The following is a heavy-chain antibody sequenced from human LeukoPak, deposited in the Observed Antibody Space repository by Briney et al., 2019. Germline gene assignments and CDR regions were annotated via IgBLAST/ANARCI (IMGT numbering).Heavy chain of an antibody. CDR2: ICGSGGST. D-gene: IGHD3-3*01. Sequence: AGGSLRLSCAASGFTFSSYAMSWVRQAPGKGLEWVSAICGSGGSTYYADSVKGRFTISRDNSKNTLYLQMNSLRAEDTAVYYCAKRGADDFWSGYYQRAHFQHWGQGTLVTVYS. CDR1: GFTFSSYA. CDR3: AKRGADDFWSGYYQRAHFQH. J-gene: IGHJ1*01. V-gene: IGHV3-23*01.